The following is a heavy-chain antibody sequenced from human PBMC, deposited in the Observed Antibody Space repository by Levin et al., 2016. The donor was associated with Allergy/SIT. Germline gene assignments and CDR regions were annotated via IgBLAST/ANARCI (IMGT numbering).Heavy chain of an antibody. V-gene: IGHV3-11*05. D-gene: IGHD3-9*01. CDR2: ISSSSSYT. Sequence: WIRQPPGKGLEWVSYISSSSSYTNYADSVKGRFTISRDNAKNSLYLQMNSLRAEDTAVYYCARGAFDILTGYPVSISLGWFDPWGQGTLVTISS. J-gene: IGHJ5*02. CDR3: ARGAFDILTGYPVSISLGWFDP.